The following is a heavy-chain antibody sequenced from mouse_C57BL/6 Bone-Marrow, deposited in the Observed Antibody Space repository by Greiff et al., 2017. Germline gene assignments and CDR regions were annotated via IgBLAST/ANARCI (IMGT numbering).Heavy chain of an antibody. CDR2: IYPRDGST. V-gene: IGHV1-85*01. J-gene: IGHJ1*03. CDR1: GYTFTSYD. D-gene: IGHD1-1*01. Sequence: QVQLQQSGSELVKPGASVKLSCKASGYTFTSYDINWVKQRPGQGLEWIGWIYPRDGSTTYNEKFKGKATLTVDTSSSTAYMELHSLTSEDSAVYFCARDYGSSYWYFDVWGTGTTVTVSS. CDR3: ARDYGSSYWYFDV.